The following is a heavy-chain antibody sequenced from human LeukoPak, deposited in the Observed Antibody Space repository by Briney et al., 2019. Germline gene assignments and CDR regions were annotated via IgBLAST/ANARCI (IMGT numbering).Heavy chain of an antibody. D-gene: IGHD5-18*01. CDR1: GFTFGSFA. CDR3: GKTTAGYSSGQKPAWPVDY. J-gene: IGHJ4*02. V-gene: IGHV3-23*01. CDR2: IFGSGGSP. Sequence: PGGPLRLCCEASGFTFGSFAMYWVRQAPGKGLDWIAGIFGSGGSPHYADSVKGRFTISRDNSKNTVYLQINSLRAEDTAVYYCGKTTAGYSSGQKPAWPVDYWGQGTLVTVSS.